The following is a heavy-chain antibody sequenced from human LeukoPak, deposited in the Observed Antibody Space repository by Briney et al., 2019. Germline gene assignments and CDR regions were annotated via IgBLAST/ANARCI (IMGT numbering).Heavy chain of an antibody. CDR1: GVSFSGYY. V-gene: IGHV4-59*01. CDR2: IYYSGST. J-gene: IGHJ4*02. D-gene: IGHD2-15*01. CDR3: ARGGWTEFDY. Sequence: SETLSLTCAVYGVSFSGYYWSWIRQPPGKGLEWIGYIYYSGSTNYNPSLKSRVTISVDTSKNQFSLKLSSVTAADTAVYYCARGGWTEFDYWGQGTLVTVSS.